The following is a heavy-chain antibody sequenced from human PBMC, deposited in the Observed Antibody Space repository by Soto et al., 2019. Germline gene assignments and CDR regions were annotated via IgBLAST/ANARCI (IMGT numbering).Heavy chain of an antibody. CDR2: INTNTGNP. CDR3: AGWSGLSDLGGHYMDV. CDR1: GYTFTSYA. Sequence: ASVKVSCKASGYTFTSYAMNWVRQAPGQGLEWMGWINTNTGNPTYAQGFTGRFVFSLDTSVSTAYLQISSLKAEDTAVYYCAGWSGLSDLGGHYMDVWGKGTTVTVSS. V-gene: IGHV7-4-1*02. J-gene: IGHJ6*03. D-gene: IGHD3-3*01.